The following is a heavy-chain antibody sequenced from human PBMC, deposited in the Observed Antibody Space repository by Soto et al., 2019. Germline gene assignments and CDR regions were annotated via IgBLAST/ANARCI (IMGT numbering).Heavy chain of an antibody. D-gene: IGHD2-8*02. Sequence: QVQLQQWGAGLLKPSETLSLTCAVYDESFSGYYWTWIRQRPGTGLEWIGEINQSGSTNYNPSLNSRVTISVDTSKNQFSLKLTSVTAANTAVYYCARDKITGLFDYWGQGTLVTVSS. V-gene: IGHV4-34*01. CDR2: INQSGST. CDR1: DESFSGYY. CDR3: ARDKITGLFDY. J-gene: IGHJ4*02.